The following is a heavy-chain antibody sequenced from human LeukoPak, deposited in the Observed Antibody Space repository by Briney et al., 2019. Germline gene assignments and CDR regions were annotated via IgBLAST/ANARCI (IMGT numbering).Heavy chain of an antibody. CDR1: GFPFSSHG. V-gene: IGHV3-23*01. CDR2: ISPGGPT. Sequence: GGTLRLSCAGSGFPFSSHGMNWVRQAPGKGLEWVSGISPGGPTYYADSVKGRFSISRDDSKNTFYLQMINLRAEDTAVYYCAKDGAWLRFDDWGQGILVTVSS. CDR3: AKDGAWLRFDD. J-gene: IGHJ4*02. D-gene: IGHD5-12*01.